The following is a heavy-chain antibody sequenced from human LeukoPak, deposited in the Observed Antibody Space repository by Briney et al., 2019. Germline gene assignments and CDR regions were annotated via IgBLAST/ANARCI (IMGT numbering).Heavy chain of an antibody. J-gene: IGHJ4*02. V-gene: IGHV1-2*02. CDR2: INPNSGGT. D-gene: IGHD6-19*01. Sequence: ASVKVSCKASGYTFTGYYMHWVRQAPGQGLEWMGWINPNSGGTNYAHKFQGRVTMTRDTSITTAYMELSSLRSDDTAVYYCATLGVFRAVAGKSSGYWGQGTLVTVSS. CDR1: GYTFTGYY. CDR3: ATLGVFRAVAGKSSGY.